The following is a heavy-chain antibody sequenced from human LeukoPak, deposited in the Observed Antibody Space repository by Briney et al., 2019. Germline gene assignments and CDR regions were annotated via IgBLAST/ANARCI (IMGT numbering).Heavy chain of an antibody. CDR2: ISWDGGST. D-gene: IGHD2-2*01. CDR3: AKDGAVVVPAAAVSYYYMDV. Sequence: GGSLRLSCAASGFTFDDYAMHWVRQAPGKGPEWVSLISWDGGSTYYADSVKGRFTISRDNSKNSLYLQMNSLRAEDTALYYCAKDGAVVVPAAAVSYYYMDVWGKGTTVTVSS. J-gene: IGHJ6*03. V-gene: IGHV3-43D*04. CDR1: GFTFDDYA.